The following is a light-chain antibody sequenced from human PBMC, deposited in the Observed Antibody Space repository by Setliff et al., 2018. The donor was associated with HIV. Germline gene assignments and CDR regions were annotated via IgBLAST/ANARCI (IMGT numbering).Light chain of an antibody. J-gene: IGLJ1*01. CDR3: SSYTGSRTYV. CDR2: EVS. CDR1: SSDVGGYNY. Sequence: QSVLAQPASVSGSPGQSITISCTGTSSDVGGYNYVSRYQQHPGKAPKLMIYEVSNRPSGVSNRFSGSKSGNTASLTISGLQAEDEADYYCSSYTGSRTYVFGTGTKVTVL. V-gene: IGLV2-14*01.